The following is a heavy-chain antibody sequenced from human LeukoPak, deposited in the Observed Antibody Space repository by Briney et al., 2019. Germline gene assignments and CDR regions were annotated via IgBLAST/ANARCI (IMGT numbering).Heavy chain of an antibody. CDR2: IIPIFGTA. J-gene: IGHJ4*02. V-gene: IGHV1-69*01. D-gene: IGHD3-10*01. Sequence: SVKVSCKASGGTFSSYAISWVRQAPGQGLEWMGGIIPIFGTANHAQKFQGRVTITADESTSTAYMELSSLRSEDTAVYYCARFSRFGDPSPFDYRGQGTLVTVSS. CDR1: GGTFSSYA. CDR3: ARFSRFGDPSPFDY.